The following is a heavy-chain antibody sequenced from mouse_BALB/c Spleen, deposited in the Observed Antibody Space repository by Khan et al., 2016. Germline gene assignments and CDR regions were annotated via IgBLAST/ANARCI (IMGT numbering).Heavy chain of an antibody. J-gene: IGHJ4*01. V-gene: IGHV1-61*01. CDR3: ARDGNYAMDY. Sequence: QVQLQQPGAELVRPGASVKLSCKASGYTFISYWMNWVKQRPGQGLEWIGMIDPSDSETHYNQIFKDKATLTVDKSSSTAYMQLSSLSSEDAAVYYWARDGNYAMDYWGQGTSVTVSS. CDR2: IDPSDSET. D-gene: IGHD2-1*01. CDR1: GYTFISYW.